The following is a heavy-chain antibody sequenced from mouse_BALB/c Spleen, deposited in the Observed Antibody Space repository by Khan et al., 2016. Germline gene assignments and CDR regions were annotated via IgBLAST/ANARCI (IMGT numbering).Heavy chain of an antibody. D-gene: IGHD2-3*01. V-gene: IGHV3-8*02. CDR1: GDSIIRGY. CDR3: AGYDGYYLNY. J-gene: IGHJ2*01. Sequence: EVQLQESGPSLVKPSQTLSLTCSVTGDSIIRGYWNWIRKFPGNKLEYMGYIRYSVSTYYNPPLKSRISITRATSKNQHSLQLTSVSTVDTSTYYCAGYDGYYLNYWAQATTLPVAS. CDR2: IRYSVST.